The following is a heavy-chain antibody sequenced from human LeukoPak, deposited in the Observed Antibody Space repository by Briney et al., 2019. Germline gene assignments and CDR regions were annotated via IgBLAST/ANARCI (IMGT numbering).Heavy chain of an antibody. D-gene: IGHD2-15*01. V-gene: IGHV4-59*08. CDR3: ARHPFATPFDS. CDR1: GGSIFNYY. CDR2: IYHSGDT. Sequence: NPSETLALTCTVSGGSIFNYYWSWIRQPPGKGLEWIGYIYHSGDTNHNPSLKSRVTISTDTSKNQFSLELRSVTAADTAVYYCARHPFATPFDSWGQGILVTVPS. J-gene: IGHJ4*02.